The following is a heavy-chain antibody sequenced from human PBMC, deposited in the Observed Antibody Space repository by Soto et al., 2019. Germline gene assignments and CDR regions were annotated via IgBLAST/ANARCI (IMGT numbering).Heavy chain of an antibody. J-gene: IGHJ3*02. CDR3: ARAYFGSGSTFDI. CDR2: ISHSGST. V-gene: IGHV4-34*01. CDR1: GGSFSGYY. Sequence: SETLSLTCSIYGGSFSGYYCSWIRQPPGKVLEWIGEISHSGSTSYNPSLGSRVTISVDTSKNQLSLNLTSVTAADTALYYCARAYFGSGSTFDIWGQGTMVTVSS. D-gene: IGHD3-10*01.